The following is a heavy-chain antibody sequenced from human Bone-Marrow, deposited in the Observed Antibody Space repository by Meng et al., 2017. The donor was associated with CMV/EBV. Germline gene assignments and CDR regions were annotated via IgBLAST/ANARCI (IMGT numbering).Heavy chain of an antibody. V-gene: IGHV3-23*03. Sequence: GGSLRLSCAASGFTFSSYAMSWVRQAPGKGLEWVSVIYSGGSSTYYADSVKGRFTISRDNSKNTLYLQMNSLRAEDTAVYYCVKTAVARTIYFQHWGQGTLVTVSS. J-gene: IGHJ1*01. CDR3: VKTAVARTIYFQH. CDR2: IYSGGSST. D-gene: IGHD6-19*01. CDR1: GFTFSSYA.